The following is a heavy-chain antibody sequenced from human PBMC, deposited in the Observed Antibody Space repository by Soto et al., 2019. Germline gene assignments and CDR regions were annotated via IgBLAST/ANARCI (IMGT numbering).Heavy chain of an antibody. Sequence: QVQLQESGPGLVKPSETLSLTCTVSGGSVSSGGYYWSWIRQPPGKGLEWIGYIYHSGSTNYNPSLRSRVTISVDTSANQFSLKLSSVTAADTAVYYCARTYSGSYPPSDYWGQGTLGTVSP. V-gene: IGHV4-61*08. CDR2: IYHSGST. J-gene: IGHJ4*02. CDR1: GGSVSSGGYY. CDR3: ARTYSGSYPPSDY. D-gene: IGHD1-26*01.